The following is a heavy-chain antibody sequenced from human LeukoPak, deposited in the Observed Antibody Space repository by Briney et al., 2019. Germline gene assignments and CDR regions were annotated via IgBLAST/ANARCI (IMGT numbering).Heavy chain of an antibody. CDR2: ISGSGGST. J-gene: IGHJ5*02. V-gene: IGHV3-23*01. D-gene: IGHD5-18*01. CDR1: GFPFSSYA. CDR3: AKVGGYSYGYNWFDP. Sequence: GSLSLSCAASGFPFSSYAMSWVRQAPGKGLEWVSAISGSGGSTYYADSVKGRFTISRDNSKNTLYLQMNSLRAEDTAVYYCAKVGGYSYGYNWFDPWGQGTLVTVSS.